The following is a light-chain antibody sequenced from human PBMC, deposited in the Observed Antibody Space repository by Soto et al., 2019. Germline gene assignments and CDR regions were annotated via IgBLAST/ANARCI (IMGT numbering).Light chain of an antibody. V-gene: IGLV1-44*01. CDR1: SSNIGSRT. CDR2: SNN. CDR3: AAWDGSLKAVV. J-gene: IGLJ2*01. Sequence: QSVLSQPPSASGSPGQTVTISCSGSSSNIGSRTVTWYQQLPGMAPKLLMFSNNQRPSGVPDRFSGSKSGTSASLAISGLQSGDEGDYYCAAWDGSLKAVVFGGGTKVTVL.